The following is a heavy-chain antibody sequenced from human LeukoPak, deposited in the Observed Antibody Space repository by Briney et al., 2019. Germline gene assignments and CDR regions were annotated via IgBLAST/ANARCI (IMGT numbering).Heavy chain of an antibody. CDR3: AKICGGSCYHFDY. Sequence: GGTLRLSCAASGFTFSSYAMSWVRQAPGKGLEWVSAISGSGGSTYYADSVKGRFTISRDNSKNTLYLQMNSLRAEDPAVYYCAKICGGSCYHFDYWGQGTLVTVSS. CDR1: GFTFSSYA. V-gene: IGHV3-23*01. CDR2: ISGSGGST. D-gene: IGHD2-15*01. J-gene: IGHJ4*02.